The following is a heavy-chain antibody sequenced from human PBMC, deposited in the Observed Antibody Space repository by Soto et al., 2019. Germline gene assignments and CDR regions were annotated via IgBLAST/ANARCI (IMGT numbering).Heavy chain of an antibody. D-gene: IGHD5-12*01. CDR2: ISGSDGST. Sequence: GGSLRLSCASSGFTFSSYAMNWVRQAPGKGLEWVSVISGSDGSTYYADSVKGRFTISRDNSKNTLYLQMNSLRADDTAVYYCAKRRDGYNYDYWGQGTLVTVSS. V-gene: IGHV3-23*01. J-gene: IGHJ4*02. CDR1: GFTFSSYA. CDR3: AKRRDGYNYDY.